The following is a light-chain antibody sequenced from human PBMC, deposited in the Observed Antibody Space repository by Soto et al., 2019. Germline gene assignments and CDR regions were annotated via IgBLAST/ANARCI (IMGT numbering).Light chain of an antibody. Sequence: AIQMTQSPSSLSASVGDRVTITCRASQGIRNDLDWFQQKPGKAPKLLIYAASNLQSGVPARFSGSGSGTDFTITISSLQPEDFDTYYCLQKYFYPFTFGPGTKVDIK. CDR2: AAS. CDR3: LQKYFYPFT. V-gene: IGKV1-6*01. J-gene: IGKJ3*01. CDR1: QGIRND.